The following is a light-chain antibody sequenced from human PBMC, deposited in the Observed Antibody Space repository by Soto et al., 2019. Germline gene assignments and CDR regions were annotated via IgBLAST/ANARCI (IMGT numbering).Light chain of an antibody. Sequence: QSVLTQPRAVSGSPGQSVTISCAGTSSDVGAYNLGSWYQQHTGKFPKLILYDVTRRPSGVPDRLSGSKSGNTASLTISGLKDDVEADYYCFSYAGSYTLVFGGGTKLPVL. CDR3: FSYAGSYTLV. CDR1: SSDVGAYNL. V-gene: IGLV2-11*01. J-gene: IGLJ3*02. CDR2: DVT.